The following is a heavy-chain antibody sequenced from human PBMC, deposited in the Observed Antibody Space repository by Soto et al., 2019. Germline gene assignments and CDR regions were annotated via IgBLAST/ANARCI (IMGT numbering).Heavy chain of an antibody. Sequence: PGGSLRLSCAASALPFTDYSMHWVRQTAGKGLEWVAFISHDGRSTFYSDSVKGRFTISRDNSKNSLYLQMNRLRAEDTAIYYCAREDGVVGSSSAFDHWGLGTLVTVSS. CDR3: AREDGVVGSSSAFDH. D-gene: IGHD1-26*01. CDR2: ISHDGRST. CDR1: ALPFTDYS. V-gene: IGHV3-30*04. J-gene: IGHJ4*02.